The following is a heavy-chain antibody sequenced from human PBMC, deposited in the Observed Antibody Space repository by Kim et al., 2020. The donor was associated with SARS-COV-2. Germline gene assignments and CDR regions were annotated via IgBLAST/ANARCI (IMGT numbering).Heavy chain of an antibody. D-gene: IGHD6-19*01. J-gene: IGHJ4*02. V-gene: IGHV3-23*01. CDR3: AKGCSIAVSGPDY. CDR1: GFTFSSYV. Sequence: GGSLRLSCAASGFTFSSYVMSWVRQAPGKGLEWVSRIGGSGGSAYYADSVKGRFTISRDNSKNTLYLQMNSLRAEDTAVYYCAKGCSIAVSGPDYWGQGALVTVSS. CDR2: IGGSGGSA.